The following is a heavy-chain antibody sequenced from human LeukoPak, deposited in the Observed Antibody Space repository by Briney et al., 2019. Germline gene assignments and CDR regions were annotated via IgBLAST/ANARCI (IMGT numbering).Heavy chain of an antibody. CDR3: TRQECSGGSCSYVDF. J-gene: IGHJ4*02. Sequence: QPGGSLRLSCAASGFDFSGFYVHWVRQASGRGLEWVGLIINKPNSYTTVYAASVKGRFTISRDDSKNTAYLQMNSLKAEDTAVYYCTRQECSGGSCSYVDFWGQGTLVTVSS. V-gene: IGHV3-73*01. D-gene: IGHD2-15*01. CDR2: IINKPNSYTT. CDR1: GFDFSGFY.